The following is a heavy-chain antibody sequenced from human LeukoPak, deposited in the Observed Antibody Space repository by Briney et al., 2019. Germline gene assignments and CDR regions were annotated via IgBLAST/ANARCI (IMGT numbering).Heavy chain of an antibody. CDR2: INSDGSST. Sequence: GGSLRLSCAASGFTFSSYWMHWVRQAPGKGLVWVSRINSDGSSTSYADSVKGRFTISRDNAKNTLYLQMNSLRAEDTAVYYCVSDYGSGSLNWFDPWGQGTLVTVSS. J-gene: IGHJ5*02. V-gene: IGHV3-74*01. CDR1: GFTFSSYW. D-gene: IGHD3-10*01. CDR3: VSDYGSGSLNWFDP.